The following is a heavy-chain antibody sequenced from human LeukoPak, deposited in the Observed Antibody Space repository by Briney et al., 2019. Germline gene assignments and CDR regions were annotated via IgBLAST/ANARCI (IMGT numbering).Heavy chain of an antibody. CDR1: GESFSGYY. D-gene: IGHD6-19*01. Sequence: SETLSLTCAVYGESFSGYYWSWIRQPPGKGLEWIGEINHSGSTNYNPSLKSRVTISVDPSKNQFSLKLSSVTAADTAVYYCARVGGQGSGQTNIGMDVCGQGTTVTVSS. J-gene: IGHJ6*02. CDR2: INHSGST. CDR3: ARVGGQGSGQTNIGMDV. V-gene: IGHV4-34*01.